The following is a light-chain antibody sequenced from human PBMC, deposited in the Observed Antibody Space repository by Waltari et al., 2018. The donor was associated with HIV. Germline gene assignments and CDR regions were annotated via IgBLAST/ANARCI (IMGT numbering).Light chain of an antibody. CDR3: ALYTTRNII. J-gene: IGLJ2*01. CDR2: EVY. Sequence: QSALTQPPSVSGFPGQSVTISCTGFSGYVPTYTRVSWYQQPPNTAPKLILYEVYKRPSGVPDGFAGSQSGDIASLTVSGLQTEDEADYYCALYTTRNIIFGGGTNLVVL. CDR1: SGYVPTYTR. V-gene: IGLV2-18*01.